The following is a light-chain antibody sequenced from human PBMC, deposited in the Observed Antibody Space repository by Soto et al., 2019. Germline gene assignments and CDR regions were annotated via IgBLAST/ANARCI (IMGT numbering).Light chain of an antibody. CDR1: QSVSSSY. CDR3: LQHNSYPRT. Sequence: EIVLTQSPGTLSLSPGEIATLSCSASQSVSSSYLAWYQQKPGQAPRLLIYGASSRATGIPDRFSGSGSGTDFTLTISSLQPEDFATYYCLQHNSYPRTFGQGTKVDIK. J-gene: IGKJ1*01. V-gene: IGKV3-20*01. CDR2: GAS.